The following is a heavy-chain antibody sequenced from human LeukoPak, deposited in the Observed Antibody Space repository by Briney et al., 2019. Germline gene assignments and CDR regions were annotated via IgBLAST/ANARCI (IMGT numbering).Heavy chain of an antibody. D-gene: IGHD6-13*01. CDR3: ASVYSSSWYLDY. J-gene: IGHJ4*02. Sequence: GGSLRLSCAAPGLTFSRYGMHWVRQAPGKGLEWVSSISSSSSYIYYADSVKGRFTISRDNAKNSLYLQMNSLRAEDTAVYYCASVYSSSWYLDYWGQGTLVTVSS. CDR1: GLTFSRYG. CDR2: ISSSSSYI. V-gene: IGHV3-21*01.